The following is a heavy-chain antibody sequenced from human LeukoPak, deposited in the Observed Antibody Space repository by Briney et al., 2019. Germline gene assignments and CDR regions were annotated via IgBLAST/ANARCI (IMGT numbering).Heavy chain of an antibody. J-gene: IGHJ4*02. D-gene: IGHD4-17*01. CDR2: ISGYTGNA. Sequence: ASVKVSCKASGYNFMNYGISWVRQAPGQGLEWIGWISGYTGNADYAPKLQGRITMTTDTSTTTAYMELRSLTSDDTAMYYCVRVGATYGDPLEFDYWGQGTLVTVSS. CDR3: VRVGATYGDPLEFDY. CDR1: GYNFMNYG. V-gene: IGHV1-18*01.